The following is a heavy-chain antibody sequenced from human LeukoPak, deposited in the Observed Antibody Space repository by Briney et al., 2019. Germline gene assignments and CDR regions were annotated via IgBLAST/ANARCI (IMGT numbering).Heavy chain of an antibody. CDR1: GGSISSYY. D-gene: IGHD3-22*01. CDR2: IHPSGRL. CDR3: SRGLDSRKLGY. J-gene: IGHJ4*02. V-gene: IGHV4-4*09. Sequence: SETLSLTCTVSGGSISSYYWSWIRQSPGKGLEWIGSIHPSGRLYNNPSLESRVTISIDTSKNQFSLNLNSVTAADTAVYFCSRGLDSRKLGYWGQGTLVTVSS.